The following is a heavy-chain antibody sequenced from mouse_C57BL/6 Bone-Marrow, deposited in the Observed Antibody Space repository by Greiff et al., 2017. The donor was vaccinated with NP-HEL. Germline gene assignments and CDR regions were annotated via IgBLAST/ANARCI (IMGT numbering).Heavy chain of an antibody. Sequence: VQLHQPGAELVMPGASVKLSCKASGYTFTSYWMHWVKQRPGQGLEWIGEIDPSDSYTNYNQKFKGKSTLTVDKSSSTAYMQLSSLTSEDSAVYYCARGVYYDYDFDYWGKGTTLTVSS. CDR1: GYTFTSYW. V-gene: IGHV1-69*01. D-gene: IGHD2-4*01. CDR2: IDPSDSYT. CDR3: ARGVYYDYDFDY. J-gene: IGHJ2*01.